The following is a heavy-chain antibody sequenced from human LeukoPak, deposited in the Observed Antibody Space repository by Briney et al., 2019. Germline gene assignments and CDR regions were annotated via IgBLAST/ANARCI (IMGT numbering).Heavy chain of an antibody. J-gene: IGHJ6*03. CDR3: ARGAGGSSWYLNYYYYYYMDV. Sequence: GGSLRLSCAASGFTFSSYSMNWVRQAPGKGLEWVSSISSSSSYIYYADSVKGRFTISGDNAKNSLYLQMNSLRAEDTAVYYCARGAGGSSWYLNYYYYYYMDVWGKGTTVTISS. CDR2: ISSSSSYI. D-gene: IGHD6-13*01. CDR1: GFTFSSYS. V-gene: IGHV3-21*01.